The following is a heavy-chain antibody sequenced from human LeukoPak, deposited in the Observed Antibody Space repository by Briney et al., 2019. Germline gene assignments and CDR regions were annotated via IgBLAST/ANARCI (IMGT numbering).Heavy chain of an antibody. Sequence: PSETLSLTCAVHGGSFSGYYWSWIRQPPGKGLEWIGEINHSGSTNYNPSLKSRVTISVDTSKNQFSLKLSSVTAADTAVYYCARGLPRPSSSWYVPRCYFDYWGQGTLVTVSS. CDR2: INHSGST. D-gene: IGHD6-13*01. V-gene: IGHV4-34*01. CDR1: GGSFSGYY. J-gene: IGHJ4*02. CDR3: ARGLPRPSSSWYVPRCYFDY.